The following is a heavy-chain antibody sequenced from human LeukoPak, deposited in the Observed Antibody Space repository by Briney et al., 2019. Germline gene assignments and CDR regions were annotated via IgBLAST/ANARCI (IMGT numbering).Heavy chain of an antibody. CDR3: AKEEPDYVWGSYPDY. V-gene: IGHV3-23*01. D-gene: IGHD3-16*02. CDR1: GFTFSSYA. CDR2: ISGSVGST. Sequence: GGSLRLSCAPSGFTFSSYAMSWVCQAPGKGLEWVSAISGSVGSTYYAHSWKGRFTISRDNSENTLCLQMHSLRAEDTAVYYCAKEEPDYVWGSYPDYWGQGTLVTVSS. J-gene: IGHJ4*02.